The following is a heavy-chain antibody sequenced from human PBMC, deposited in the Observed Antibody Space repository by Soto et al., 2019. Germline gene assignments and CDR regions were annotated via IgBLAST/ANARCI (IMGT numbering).Heavy chain of an antibody. V-gene: IGHV1-18*01. Sequence: ASVKVSCKASGYTFTSYGISWVRQAPGQGLEWMGWISAYNGNTNYAQKLQGRVTMTTDTSTSTAYMELRSLRSDDTAVYYCARVPPIAVAGLYYYGMDVRGQGTTVTVS. CDR3: ARVPPIAVAGLYYYGMDV. J-gene: IGHJ6*02. CDR2: ISAYNGNT. CDR1: GYTFTSYG. D-gene: IGHD6-19*01.